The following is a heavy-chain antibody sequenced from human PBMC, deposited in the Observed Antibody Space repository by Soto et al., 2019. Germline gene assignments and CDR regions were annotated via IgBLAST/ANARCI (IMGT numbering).Heavy chain of an antibody. Sequence: ASVKVSCKVSGYTLTELSMHWVRQAPGKGLEWMGGFDPEDGETIYAQKFQGRVTVTEDTSTDTAYMELSSLRSEDTAVYYCATVSWSLGAFDIWGQGTMVTVSS. V-gene: IGHV1-24*01. CDR1: GYTLTELS. CDR3: ATVSWSLGAFDI. J-gene: IGHJ3*02. D-gene: IGHD2-8*02. CDR2: FDPEDGET.